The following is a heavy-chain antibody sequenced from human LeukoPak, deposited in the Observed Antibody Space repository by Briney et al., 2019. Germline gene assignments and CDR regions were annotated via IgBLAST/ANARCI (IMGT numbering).Heavy chain of an antibody. J-gene: IGHJ4*02. V-gene: IGHV4-59*01. CDR3: ARSRSIVSGYIYY. Sequence: SQTLSLTCTVSGGSISSYYWSWIRQPPGKGLEWIGYIYYSGSTNYNPSLKSRVTISVDTSKNQFSLKLSSVTATDTAVYYCARSRSIVSGYIYYWGQGTLVTVSS. CDR2: IYYSGST. CDR1: GGSISSYY. D-gene: IGHD3-3*01.